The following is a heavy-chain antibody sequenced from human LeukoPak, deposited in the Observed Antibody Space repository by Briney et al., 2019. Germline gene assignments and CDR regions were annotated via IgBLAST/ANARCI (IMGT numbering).Heavy chain of an antibody. D-gene: IGHD4-17*01. CDR2: IYYSGST. Sequence: SETLSLTCTVSGGSISPYYWSWIRQPPGKGLEWIGYIYYSGSTSYNPSLKSRVTISVDTSKNQFSLKLSSVTAADTAVYYCARVRGDYILDYWGQGTLVTVSS. J-gene: IGHJ4*02. CDR1: GGSISPYY. CDR3: ARVRGDYILDY. V-gene: IGHV4-59*12.